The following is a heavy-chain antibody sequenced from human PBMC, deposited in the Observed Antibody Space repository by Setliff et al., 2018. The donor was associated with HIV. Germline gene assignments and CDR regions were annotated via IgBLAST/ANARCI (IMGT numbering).Heavy chain of an antibody. CDR2: TNSDGSST. D-gene: IGHD2-2*02. Sequence: GGSLRLSCVASGFTFSSYWMHWVRQVPGKGLMWVSRTNSDGSSTTYADSVKGRFTISRDNAKNTLYLQLNSLRADDRAVYYCATLTEYPSRHFANWGQGTLVTVSS. CDR3: ATLTEYPSRHFAN. J-gene: IGHJ4*02. V-gene: IGHV3-74*03. CDR1: GFTFSSYW.